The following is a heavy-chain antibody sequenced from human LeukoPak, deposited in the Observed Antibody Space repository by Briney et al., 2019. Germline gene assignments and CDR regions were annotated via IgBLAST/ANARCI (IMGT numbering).Heavy chain of an antibody. CDR2: IRTDGTST. V-gene: IGHV3-74*01. Sequence: PGGSLRLSCAASGFTFSYYWMHWVRQAPGKGLVWVARIRTDGTSTSYADSVKGRFTISRDNAKNTLYLQMNSLRVEDTAVYYCATSAVTTGLDFWGQGTLATVSS. CDR1: GFTFSYYW. CDR3: ATSAVTTGLDF. D-gene: IGHD4-17*01. J-gene: IGHJ4*02.